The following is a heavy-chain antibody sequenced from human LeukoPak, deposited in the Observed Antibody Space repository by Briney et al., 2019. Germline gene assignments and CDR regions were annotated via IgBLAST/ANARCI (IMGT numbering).Heavy chain of an antibody. CDR3: TADGNCQTTSCY. V-gene: IGHV3-15*01. D-gene: IGHD2-2*01. Sequence: GGSLRLSCTASGFTFSNAWISWVRQAPGKGLEWIGRIKSNGDGGTTEFAAPVKGRFTISRDDSKNTLDLQMNSLETEDTAVYYCTADGNCQTTSCYWGRGALVTVSS. J-gene: IGHJ4*02. CDR1: GFTFSNAW. CDR2: IKSNGDGGTT.